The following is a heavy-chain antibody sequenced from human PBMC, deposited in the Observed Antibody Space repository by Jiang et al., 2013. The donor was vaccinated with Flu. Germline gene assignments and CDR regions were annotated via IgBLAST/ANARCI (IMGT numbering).Heavy chain of an antibody. Sequence: LLKPSETLSLTCTVSGGSISSSSYYWGWIRQPPGKGLEWIGSIYYSGSTYYNPSLKSRVTISVDTSKNQFSLKLSSVTAADTAVYYCARDAIPISSGWYPNWFDPWAREPWSPSPQ. CDR1: GGSISSSSYY. CDR2: IYYSGST. D-gene: IGHD6-19*01. CDR3: ARDAIPISSGWYPNWFDP. V-gene: IGHV4-39*07. J-gene: IGHJ5*02.